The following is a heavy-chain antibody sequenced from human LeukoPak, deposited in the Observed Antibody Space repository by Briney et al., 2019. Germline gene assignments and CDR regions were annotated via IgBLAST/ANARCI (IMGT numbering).Heavy chain of an antibody. V-gene: IGHV4-39*01. CDR3: ARHAHYDILTEHFDY. CDR2: IYYSGST. D-gene: IGHD3-9*01. Sequence: PSETLSLTCTVSGGSISSSSYYWGWIRQPPGKGLEWIGSIYYSGSTYYNPSLKSRVTISVDTSKNQFSLKLSSVTAADTAVYYCARHAHYDILTEHFDYWGQGTLVTVSS. J-gene: IGHJ4*02. CDR1: GGSISSSSYY.